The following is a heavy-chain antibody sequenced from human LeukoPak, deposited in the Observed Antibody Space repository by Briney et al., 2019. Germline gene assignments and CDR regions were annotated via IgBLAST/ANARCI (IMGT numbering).Heavy chain of an antibody. CDR3: TTEERVSSGYCSGGSCYIDY. J-gene: IGHJ4*02. Sequence: GGSLRLPCAASAFTFSNAWMNWVRQAPGKGLEWVGRIKSKTDGGTTDYAAPVKGRFTISRDDSKNTLYLQTNSLKTEDTAVYYCTTEERVSSGYCSGGSCYIDYWGQGTLVTVSS. D-gene: IGHD2-15*01. CDR2: IKSKTDGGTT. V-gene: IGHV3-15*01. CDR1: AFTFSNAW.